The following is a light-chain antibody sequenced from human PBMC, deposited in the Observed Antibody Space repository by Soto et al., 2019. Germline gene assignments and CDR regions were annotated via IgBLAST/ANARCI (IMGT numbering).Light chain of an antibody. Sequence: EIVLTQSPGTLSLSPGERATFSCRASQSVSSSYLAWYQQKPGQAPRILIYGASSRATGIPDRFRGSGSGTDFTLTISRLEPEDFAVYYCQQYGSSPITFGQGTQREIK. V-gene: IGKV3-20*01. CDR3: QQYGSSPIT. CDR2: GAS. CDR1: QSVSSSY. J-gene: IGKJ5*01.